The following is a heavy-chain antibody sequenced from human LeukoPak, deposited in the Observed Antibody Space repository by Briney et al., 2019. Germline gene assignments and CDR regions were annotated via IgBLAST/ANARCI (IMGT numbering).Heavy chain of an antibody. D-gene: IGHD3-10*01. CDR2: ISSSAYAI. CDR3: ARGLGGRNFDY. J-gene: IGHJ4*02. Sequence: PGGSLRLSCAASGFTFNDSYMSWIRQAPGKGLEWISYISSSAYAIYYADSVKGRFTISRDNAKNSLYLQMNSLRAEDTAVYYCARGLGGRNFDYWGQGTLVTVSS. V-gene: IGHV3-11*01. CDR1: GFTFNDSY.